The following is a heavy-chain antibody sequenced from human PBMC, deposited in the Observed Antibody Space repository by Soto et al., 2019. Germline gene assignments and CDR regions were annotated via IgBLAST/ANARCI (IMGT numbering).Heavy chain of an antibody. D-gene: IGHD3-22*01. CDR1: VGSISSSNW. CDR2: IYHSGST. J-gene: IGHJ5*02. CDR3: AIAAAGKTYYYDSSGDWFDP. Sequence: SETLSLTCAVSVGSISSSNWWSCVRQPPGKGLEWIGEIYHSGSTNYNPSLKSRVTISVDKSKNQFSLKLSSVTAADTAVYYCAIAAAGKTYYYDSSGDWFDPWGQGTLVTVSS. V-gene: IGHV4-4*02.